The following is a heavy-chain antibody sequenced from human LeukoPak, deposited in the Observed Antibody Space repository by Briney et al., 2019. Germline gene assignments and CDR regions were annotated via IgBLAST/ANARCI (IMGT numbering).Heavy chain of an antibody. D-gene: IGHD2-15*01. CDR1: GGSFSGYY. V-gene: IGHV4-34*01. J-gene: IGHJ4*02. CDR2: INHSGST. Sequence: SETLSLTCAVYGGSFSGYYWSWIRQPPGKGLEWIGEINHSGSTNYNPSLKSRVTISVDTSKNQFSLKLSSVTAADTAVYYCARTIGYCSGGSCYDGTYFDYWGQGTLVTVSS. CDR3: ARTIGYCSGGSCYDGTYFDY.